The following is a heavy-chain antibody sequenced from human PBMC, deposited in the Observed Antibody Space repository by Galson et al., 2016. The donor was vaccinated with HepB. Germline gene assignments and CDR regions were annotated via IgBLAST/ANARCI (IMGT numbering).Heavy chain of an antibody. J-gene: IGHJ3*02. D-gene: IGHD1-14*01. CDR3: AIIQPGDDFDM. Sequence: TLSLTCTVSGGALSIGTYSWSWIRQPAGKALEWIGRVYASGSSHYNPSLKSRVTISIDTPGRRLSLKLSSVTAADTAGYYCAIIQPGDDFDMRGQGTMVTVSS. CDR1: GGALSIGTYS. CDR2: VYASGSS. V-gene: IGHV4-61*02.